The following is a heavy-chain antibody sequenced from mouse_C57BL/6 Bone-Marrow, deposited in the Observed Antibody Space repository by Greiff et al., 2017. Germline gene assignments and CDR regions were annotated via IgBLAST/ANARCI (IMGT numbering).Heavy chain of an antibody. J-gene: IGHJ3*01. CDR3: ARERYGAWFAY. Sequence: EVQLMESGGGLVKPGGSLKLSCAASGFTFSSYAMSWVRQTPEKRLEWVATISDGGSYTYYPDNVKGRFTISRDKAKNNLYLQMSHLKSEDTAMYDCARERYGAWFAYWGQGTLVTVSA. CDR2: ISDGGSYT. CDR1: GFTFSSYA. V-gene: IGHV5-4*01. D-gene: IGHD2-10*02.